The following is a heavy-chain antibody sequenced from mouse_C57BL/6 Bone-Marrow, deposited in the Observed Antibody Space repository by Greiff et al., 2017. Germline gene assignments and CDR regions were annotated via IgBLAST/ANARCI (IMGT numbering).Heavy chain of an antibody. CDR2: IDPSDSYT. D-gene: IGHD2-4*01. J-gene: IGHJ3*01. Sequence: VQLQQPGAELVKPGASVKLSCKASGYTFTSYWMQWVKQRPGQGLEWIGEIDPSDSYTNYNQNFKGKATLTVDPSSSTAYMQLGSLTSEDSAVYYCAVYDSEGGFAYWGQGTLVTVSA. CDR1: GYTFTSYW. V-gene: IGHV1-50*01. CDR3: AVYDSEGGFAY.